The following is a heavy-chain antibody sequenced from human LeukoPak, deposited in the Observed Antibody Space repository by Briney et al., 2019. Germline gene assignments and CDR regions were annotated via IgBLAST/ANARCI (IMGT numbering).Heavy chain of an antibody. CDR3: AREERSYYDWEHWFDP. D-gene: IGHD1-26*01. CDR2: TYYRSKWYN. Sequence: SQTLSLTCAISGDSVSSNSAAWNWIRQSPSRGLEWLGRTYYRSKWYNDYAVSVKSRITINPDTSKNQFSLQLSSVTPEDTAVYYCAREERSYYDWEHWFDPWGQGTLVTVSS. CDR1: GDSVSSNSAA. V-gene: IGHV6-1*01. J-gene: IGHJ5*02.